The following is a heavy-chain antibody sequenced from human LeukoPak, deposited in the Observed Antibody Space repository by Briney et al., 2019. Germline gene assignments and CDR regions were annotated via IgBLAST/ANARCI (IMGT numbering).Heavy chain of an antibody. D-gene: IGHD1-14*01. Sequence: GGSLRLSCAASGFTFSSYEMNWVRQAPGKGLEWVSYISSSGSTIYYADSVKGRFTISRDNAKNSVYLHMNSLRDEDTAVYYCGRDGPFNRDHFMDVWGRGTTVTVSS. CDR2: ISSSGSTI. CDR1: GFTFSSYE. CDR3: GRDGPFNRDHFMDV. J-gene: IGHJ6*03. V-gene: IGHV3-48*03.